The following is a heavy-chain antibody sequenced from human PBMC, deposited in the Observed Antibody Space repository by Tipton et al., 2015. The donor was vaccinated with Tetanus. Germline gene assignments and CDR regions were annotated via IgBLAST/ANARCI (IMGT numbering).Heavy chain of an antibody. J-gene: IGHJ3*01. D-gene: IGHD6-19*01. CDR3: GNFGSGLDAFDV. CDR1: GFAFSSYA. CDR2: ISGSGLRT. Sequence: SLRLSCAASGFAFSSYAMSWVRQAPGKGLEWVSTISGSGLRTYYAESVKGRFTVSRDNSQNTLDLQMNSLRVEDTAVYFCGNFGSGLDAFDVWGQGTKVTVSA. V-gene: IGHV3-23*01.